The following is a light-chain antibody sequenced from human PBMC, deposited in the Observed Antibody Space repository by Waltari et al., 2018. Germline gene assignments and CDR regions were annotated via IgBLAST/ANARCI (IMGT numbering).Light chain of an antibody. CDR3: QKYDSAPQT. CDR1: KGISNF. V-gene: IGKV1-27*01. J-gene: IGKJ1*01. CDR2: AAS. Sequence: DIQMTQSPSSLSASIGDRVTITCRASKGISNFLAWYQQKPGNAPTLLIYAASTLQSGVPSRFSGSGSGTDFSLIISSLQPEDVASYYCQKYDSAPQTFGQGTKVEIK.